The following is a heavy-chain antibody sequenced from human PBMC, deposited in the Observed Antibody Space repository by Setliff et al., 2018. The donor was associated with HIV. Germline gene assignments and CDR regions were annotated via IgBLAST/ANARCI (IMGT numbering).Heavy chain of an antibody. CDR1: GGSIRSNDW. CDR2: IHHSGST. J-gene: IGHJ4*02. D-gene: IGHD3-16*02. CDR3: ARETYDYVWGTYRYRPRHFDY. Sequence: SETLSLTCTVSGGSIRSNDWWSWVRQPPGKGLELIGEIHHSGSTNYNPSLKSRVTISVDKSKNRFSLKLSSVTAADTAVYYCARETYDYVWGTYRYRPRHFDYWGQGTLVTVSS. V-gene: IGHV4-4*02.